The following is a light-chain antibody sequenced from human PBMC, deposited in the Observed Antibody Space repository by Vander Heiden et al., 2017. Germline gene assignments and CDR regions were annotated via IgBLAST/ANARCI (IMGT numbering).Light chain of an antibody. CDR2: DNT. CDR1: SSHIGINY. Sequence: QSVLTQPPSASATTGQRVTLSCSGISSHIGINYVFWYQQLPGTAPKLLIYDNTHRPSGAPERFSCSKSGTSASLAISGLRSDDEADYYCAAWDDSLSGRVFGGGTKLTVL. CDR3: AAWDDSLSGRV. J-gene: IGLJ3*02. V-gene: IGLV1-47*02.